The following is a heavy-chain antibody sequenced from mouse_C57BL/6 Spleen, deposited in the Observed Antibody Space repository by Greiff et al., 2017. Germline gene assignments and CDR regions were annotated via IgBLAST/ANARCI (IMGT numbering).Heavy chain of an antibody. CDR1: GYTFTDYY. V-gene: IGHV1-19*01. CDR3: ARRFGYYWYFDV. Sequence: EVKLLESGPVLVKPGASVKMSCKASGYTFTDYYMNWVKQSHGKSLEWIGVINPYNGGTSYNQKFKGKATLTVDKSSSTAYMELNSLTSEDSAVYYCARRFGYYWYFDVWGTGTTVTVSS. D-gene: IGHD2-2*01. J-gene: IGHJ1*03. CDR2: INPYNGGT.